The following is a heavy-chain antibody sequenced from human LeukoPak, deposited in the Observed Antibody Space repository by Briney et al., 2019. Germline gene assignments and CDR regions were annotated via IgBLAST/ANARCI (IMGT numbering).Heavy chain of an antibody. CDR1: GFTFSDYY. J-gene: IGHJ4*02. V-gene: IGHV3-11*04. Sequence: KPGGSLRLSCAASGFTFSDYYMSWIRQAPGKGLEWVSYISSSGSTIYYADSVKGRFTISRDNAKNSLYLQMNSLRAEDTAVYYCARENNVVVIAYPPFDYWGQGTLVTVSS. CDR3: ARENNVVVIAYPPFDY. D-gene: IGHD2-21*01. CDR2: ISSSGSTI.